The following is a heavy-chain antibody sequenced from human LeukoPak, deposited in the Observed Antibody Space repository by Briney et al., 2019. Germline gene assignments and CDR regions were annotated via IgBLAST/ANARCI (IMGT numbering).Heavy chain of an antibody. CDR3: ARDSGSYPAGS. Sequence: GGSLRLSCAASGFTFSSYSMNWVRQAPGKGLEWVSSISSSSSYIYYADSVRGRFTISRDNAKNSLYLRMNSLRAEDTAVYYCARDSGSYPAGSWGRGTLVTVSS. CDR2: ISSSSSYI. CDR1: GFTFSSYS. V-gene: IGHV3-21*01. J-gene: IGHJ5*02. D-gene: IGHD6-25*01.